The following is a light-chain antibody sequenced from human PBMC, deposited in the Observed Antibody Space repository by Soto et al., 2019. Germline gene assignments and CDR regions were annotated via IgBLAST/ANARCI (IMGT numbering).Light chain of an antibody. CDR3: QQYNGYSAFT. V-gene: IGKV1-5*01. Sequence: DIQMTQSPSTLSASVGDRVTITCRASQSINTWLAWYQQKPGKAPKLLIYDAYRLINGVPSRFSGSGSGTEFTLNISSLQPDDFATYYCQQYNGYSAFTFGGGTKVEI. J-gene: IGKJ4*01. CDR1: QSINTW. CDR2: DAY.